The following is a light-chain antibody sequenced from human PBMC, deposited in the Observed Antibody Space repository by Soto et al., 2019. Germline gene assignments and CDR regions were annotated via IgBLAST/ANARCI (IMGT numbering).Light chain of an antibody. J-gene: IGKJ1*01. CDR1: QSWSSSY. CDR2: GAS. CDR3: QQHGSSPWT. V-gene: IGKV3-20*01. Sequence: EIVFTQSPAPLSLSPGERATLSCRARQSWSSSYLAWYQQEPGQAPRLLIYGASTRASGIPDRFSGSGSETDFTLTISRLEPEDFAVYYCQQHGSSPWTFGQGTKVDI.